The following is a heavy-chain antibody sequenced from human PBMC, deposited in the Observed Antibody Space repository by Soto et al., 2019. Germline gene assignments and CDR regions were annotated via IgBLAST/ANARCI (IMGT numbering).Heavy chain of an antibody. J-gene: IGHJ6*02. D-gene: IGHD2-2*01. CDR1: GGTFSSYA. CDR2: IIPIFGTA. CDR3: ARDRCSSTSCYFYYYYYGMDV. V-gene: IGHV1-69*13. Sequence: SVKVSCKASGGTFSSYAISWVRQAPGQGLEWMGGIIPIFGTANYAQKFQGRVTITADESTSTAYMELSSLRSEDTAVYYCARDRCSSTSCYFYYYYYGMDVWGQGTTVTVSS.